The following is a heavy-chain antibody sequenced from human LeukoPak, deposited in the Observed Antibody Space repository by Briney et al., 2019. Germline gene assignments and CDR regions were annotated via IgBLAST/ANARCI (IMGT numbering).Heavy chain of an antibody. D-gene: IGHD5-24*01. V-gene: IGHV5-51*01. J-gene: IGHJ4*02. CDR2: IYPGDSDT. CDR1: GYSFTSYW. CDR3: ARGYRWEMASFDY. Sequence: GESLKISCKGSGYSFTSYWIGWVRQLPGKGVEWMGIIYPGDSDTRYSPSFEGQVTISADKSISTAYLQWSSRKASDTAMYYCARGYRWEMASFDYWGQGTLVTVSS.